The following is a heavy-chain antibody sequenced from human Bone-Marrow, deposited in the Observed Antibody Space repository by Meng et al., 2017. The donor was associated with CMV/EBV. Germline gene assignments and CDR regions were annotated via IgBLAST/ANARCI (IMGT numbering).Heavy chain of an antibody. D-gene: IGHD4-23*01. J-gene: IGHJ6*01. CDR3: ARVGDYGGNSFRHYYYYGMDV. CDR2: MNPNSGNT. Sequence: ASVKVSCKASGYTFTSYDINWVRQATGQGLEWMGWMNPNSGNTGYAQKFQGRVTMTRNTSITTAYMELSSLRSEDTAVYYCARVGDYGGNSFRHYYYYGMDVCGQRTTVTVSS. V-gene: IGHV1-8*01. CDR1: GYTFTSYD.